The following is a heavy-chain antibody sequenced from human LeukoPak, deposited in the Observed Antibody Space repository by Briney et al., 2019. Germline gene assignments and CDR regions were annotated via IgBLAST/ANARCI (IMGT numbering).Heavy chain of an antibody. CDR2: ISGSGGST. V-gene: IGHV3-23*01. CDR1: GFTFSSYA. D-gene: IGHD6-13*01. Sequence: GGSLRLSCAAAGFTFSSYAMSWVRQAPGKGLEWVSGISGSGGSTYYADSVKGRFTISRDNSKITLYLQMNSLRAEDTAVYYCAKAASSSWYDDAFDIWGQGTMVSVSS. CDR3: AKAASSSWYDDAFDI. J-gene: IGHJ3*02.